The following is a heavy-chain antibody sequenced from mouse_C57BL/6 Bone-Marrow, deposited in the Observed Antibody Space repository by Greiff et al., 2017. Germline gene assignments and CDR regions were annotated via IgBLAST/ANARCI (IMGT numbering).Heavy chain of an antibody. J-gene: IGHJ3*01. Sequence: VQVVESGPVLVKPGASVKMSCKASGYTFTDYYMNWVKQSHGKSLEWIGVINPYNGGTSYNQKFKGKATLTVDKSSSTAYMELNSLTSEDSAVYYCARGLRFWFAYWGQGTLVTVSA. V-gene: IGHV1-19*01. CDR2: INPYNGGT. D-gene: IGHD1-1*01. CDR3: ARGLRFWFAY. CDR1: GYTFTDYY.